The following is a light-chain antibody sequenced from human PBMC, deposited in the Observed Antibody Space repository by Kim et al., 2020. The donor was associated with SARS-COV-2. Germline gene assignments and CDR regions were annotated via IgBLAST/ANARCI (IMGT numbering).Light chain of an antibody. CDR3: HQRSNWLWT. J-gene: IGKJ1*01. CDR2: DAS. Sequence: EIVLTQSPATLSLSPGERATLSCRASQSVSSYLAWYQQKPGQAPRLLIYDASNRATGIPAGFSGSGSGTDFTLTISSLEPEDFALYYCHQRSNWLWTFGQGTKVDIK. CDR1: QSVSSY. V-gene: IGKV3-11*01.